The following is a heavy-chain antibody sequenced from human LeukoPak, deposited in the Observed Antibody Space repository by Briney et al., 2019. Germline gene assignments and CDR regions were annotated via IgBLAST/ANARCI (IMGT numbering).Heavy chain of an antibody. CDR3: AKDGSSSWYYFDY. CDR1: GFTFSSYA. Sequence: PGGSLRLSCAASGFTFSSYAMIWVRQAPGKGLEWVSTITWGGDNTFYADSVTGRFTISRGNSKNTLYLQMNSLRAEDTAVYYCAKDGSSSWYYFDYWGQGTLVTVSS. J-gene: IGHJ4*02. CDR2: ITWGGDNT. D-gene: IGHD3-10*01. V-gene: IGHV3-23*01.